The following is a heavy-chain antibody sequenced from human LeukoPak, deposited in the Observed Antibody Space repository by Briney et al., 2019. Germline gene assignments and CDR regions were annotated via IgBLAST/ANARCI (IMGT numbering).Heavy chain of an antibody. D-gene: IGHD2/OR15-2a*01. CDR1: GFTFSGYG. CDR3: AIQYRLYAFDI. CDR2: ISFDGSEK. Sequence: GGSLRLSCAASGFTFSGYGMHWVRQAPGKGLEWVAIISFDGSEKFYADSVKGRFTISRDKSKNTLYLQMNSLRAGDTAVYYCAIQYRLYAFDIWGQGTMVTVSS. J-gene: IGHJ3*02. V-gene: IGHV3-30*03.